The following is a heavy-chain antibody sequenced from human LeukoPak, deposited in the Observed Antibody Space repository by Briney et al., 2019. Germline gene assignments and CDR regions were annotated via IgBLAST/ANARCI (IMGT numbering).Heavy chain of an antibody. CDR3: ARSLGEIVVVPAAPYFDY. Sequence: PGGSLRLSCAASGFTFSSYAMSWVRQAPGKGLEWVSSISSSSSYIYYADSVKGRFTISRDNAKNSLYLQMNSLRAEDTAVYYCARSLGEIVVVPAAPYFDYWGQGTLVTVSS. CDR2: ISSSSSYI. J-gene: IGHJ4*02. V-gene: IGHV3-21*01. CDR1: GFTFSSYA. D-gene: IGHD2-2*01.